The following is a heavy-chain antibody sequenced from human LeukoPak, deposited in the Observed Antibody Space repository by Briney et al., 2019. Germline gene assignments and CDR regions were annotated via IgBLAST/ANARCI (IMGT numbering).Heavy chain of an antibody. CDR1: GFTFDDYA. CDR2: ISWNSGSI. CDR3: AKDYYYDSSGKNDYFDY. Sequence: GGSLRLSCAAPGFTFDDYAMHWVRQAPGKGLEWVSGISWNSGSIGYADSVKGRFTISRDNAKNSLYLQMNSLRAEDTALYYCAKDYYYDSSGKNDYFDYWGQGTLVTVSS. J-gene: IGHJ4*02. V-gene: IGHV3-9*01. D-gene: IGHD3-22*01.